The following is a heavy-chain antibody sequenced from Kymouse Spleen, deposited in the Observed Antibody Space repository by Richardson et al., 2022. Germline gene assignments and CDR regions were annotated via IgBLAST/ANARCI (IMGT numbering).Heavy chain of an antibody. J-gene: IGHJ6*02. CDR1: GFTFSSYG. V-gene: IGHV3-30*18. D-gene: IGHD3-10*01. Sequence: QVQLVESGGGVVQPGRSLRLSCAASGFTFSSYGMHWVRQAPGKGLEWVAVISYDGSNKYYADSVKGRFTISRDNSKNTLYLQMNSLRAEDTAVYYCAKGPHYYGSGHGMDVWGQGTTVTVSS. CDR2: ISYDGSNK. CDR3: AKGPHYYGSGHGMDV.